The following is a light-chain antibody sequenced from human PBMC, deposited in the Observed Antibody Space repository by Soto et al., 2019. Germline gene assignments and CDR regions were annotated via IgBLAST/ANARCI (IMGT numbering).Light chain of an antibody. CDR2: SAS. CDR3: QQYGSPWT. J-gene: IGKJ2*02. CDR1: QSVSSNY. Sequence: EIVLTQSPGILSLSPGERATLSCRAGQSVSSNYLAWYQQKPGQAPRLLIHSASSRATGIPDRFSGSGSGTDFIHTISRLEPEDSAVYFCQQYGSPWTFGQGTKLEIK. V-gene: IGKV3-20*01.